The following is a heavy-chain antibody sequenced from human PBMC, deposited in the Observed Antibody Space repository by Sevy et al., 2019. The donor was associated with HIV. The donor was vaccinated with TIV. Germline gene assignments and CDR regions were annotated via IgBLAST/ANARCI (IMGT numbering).Heavy chain of an antibody. CDR2: IYFSGGT. J-gene: IGHJ4*02. CDR3: ARHGGLVDRGFDF. V-gene: IGHV4-39*01. CDR1: GGSIARSSYD. Sequence: SETLSLTCTVSGGSIARSSYDWGWIRQSPGKGLEWIGSIYFSGGTSYATSLRSRVTISVDTSKNQVSLKMRSVTATDTAFYYCARHGGLVDRGFDFWGQGALVTVSS. D-gene: IGHD3-10*01.